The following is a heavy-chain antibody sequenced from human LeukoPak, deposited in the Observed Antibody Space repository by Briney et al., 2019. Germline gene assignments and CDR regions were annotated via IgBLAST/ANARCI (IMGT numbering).Heavy chain of an antibody. V-gene: IGHV6-1*01. CDR1: GDSVASNSAA. J-gene: IGHJ4*02. Sequence: SQTLSLTCAISGDSVASNSAAWNWIRQSPSRGLEWLGKTYYRSKWYNDYAVSVKSRITINPDTSKNQFSLQLNSVTPEDTAVYYCARESRGYSYGGLVLDYWGRGTLVTVSS. CDR3: ARESRGYSYGGLVLDY. CDR2: TYYRSKWYN. D-gene: IGHD5-18*01.